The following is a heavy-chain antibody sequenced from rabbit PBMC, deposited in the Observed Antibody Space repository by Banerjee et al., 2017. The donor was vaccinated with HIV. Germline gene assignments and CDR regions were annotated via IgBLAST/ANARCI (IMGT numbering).Heavy chain of an antibody. D-gene: IGHD6-1*01. V-gene: IGHV1S45*01. Sequence: QEQLVESGGGLVQPEGSLTLTCKASGFTLSSYWMWWVRQAPGKGLEWIACIGAGSSGTTYYASWAKGRFTISKTSSTTVTLQMTSLTAADTATYFCARDGAGYAAYGVGGPGTLVTVS. CDR2: IGAGSSGTT. CDR3: ARDGAGYAAYGV. CDR1: GFTLSSYW. J-gene: IGHJ6*01.